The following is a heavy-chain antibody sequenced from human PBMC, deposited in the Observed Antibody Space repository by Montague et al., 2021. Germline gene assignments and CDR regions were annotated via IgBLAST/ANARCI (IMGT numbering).Heavy chain of an antibody. CDR1: GGSISSSNYH. Sequence: SETLSLTCIVSGGSISSSNYHWGWIRQPPGKGLEWIGSITYTGNTYYNPSLKSRVTMSVDTSRNQFSLKLTSVTAADTAVYYCARLDIVLIYWGFDCWGQGTLVTVSS. J-gene: IGHJ4*02. CDR2: ITYTGNT. V-gene: IGHV4-39*01. D-gene: IGHD2-8*01. CDR3: ARLDIVLIYWGFDC.